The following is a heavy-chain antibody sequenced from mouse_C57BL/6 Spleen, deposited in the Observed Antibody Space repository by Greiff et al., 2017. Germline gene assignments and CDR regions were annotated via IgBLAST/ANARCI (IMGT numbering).Heavy chain of an antibody. CDR2: IYPSDSET. Sequence: VKLVESGAELVRPGSSVKLSCKASGYTFTSYWMDWVKQRPGQGLEWIGNIYPSDSETHYNQKFKDKATLTVDKSSSTAYMQLSSLTSEDSAVYYCATYYYGSSLNWYFDVWGTGTTVTVSS. CDR1: GYTFTSYW. J-gene: IGHJ1*03. CDR3: ATYYYGSSLNWYFDV. D-gene: IGHD1-1*01. V-gene: IGHV1-61*01.